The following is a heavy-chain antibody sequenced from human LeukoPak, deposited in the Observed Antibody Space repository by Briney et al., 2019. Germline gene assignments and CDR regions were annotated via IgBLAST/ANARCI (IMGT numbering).Heavy chain of an antibody. J-gene: IGHJ4*02. Sequence: KPSETLSLTCTVSGGSISSSSYYWGWIRQPPGKGLEWIGSIYYTGTTYYIPSLKSRVAMSVDTSKNQFSLKLTSVTTADTAVYYCARLLHDATWRFNYWGQGTLVTVSS. CDR3: ARLLHDATWRFNY. D-gene: IGHD4/OR15-4a*01. CDR2: IYYTGTT. V-gene: IGHV4-39*07. CDR1: GGSISSSSYY.